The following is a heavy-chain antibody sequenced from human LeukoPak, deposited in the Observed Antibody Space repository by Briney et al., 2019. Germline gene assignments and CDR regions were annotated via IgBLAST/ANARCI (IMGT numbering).Heavy chain of an antibody. Sequence: ASMKVSCKASGYTFTAYYIHWVRQAPGQGLEWMGWINTNIGGTDCAQKFRGRVTMTRDTSISTAYMELNRLTYDDTAVYYCARGVCGGSLRRFDPWGQGTLVTVSS. CDR3: ARGVCGGSLRRFDP. CDR1: GYTFTAYY. CDR2: INTNIGGT. V-gene: IGHV1-2*02. J-gene: IGHJ5*02. D-gene: IGHD2-15*01.